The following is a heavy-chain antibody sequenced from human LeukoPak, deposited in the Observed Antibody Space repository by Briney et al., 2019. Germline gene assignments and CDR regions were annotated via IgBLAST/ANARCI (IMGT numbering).Heavy chain of an antibody. J-gene: IGHJ4*02. CDR1: GFTFSSYG. CDR2: IRYDGSNK. CDR3: ARGTRGWDSSGYYFDY. V-gene: IGHV3-30*02. Sequence: PGGSLRLSCAASGFTFSSYGMHWVRQAPGKGLEWVAFIRYDGSNKYYADSVKGRFTISRDNSKNTLYLQMNSLRAEDTAVYYCARGTRGWDSSGYYFDYWGQGTLVTVSS. D-gene: IGHD3-22*01.